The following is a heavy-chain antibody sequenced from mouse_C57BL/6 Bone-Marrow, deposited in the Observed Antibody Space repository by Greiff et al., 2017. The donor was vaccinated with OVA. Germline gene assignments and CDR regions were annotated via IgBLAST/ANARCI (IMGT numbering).Heavy chain of an antibody. CDR1: GFTFSDYG. Sequence: EVQLVESGGGLVKPGGSLKLSCAASGFTFSDYGMHWVRQAPEKGLEWVAYISSGSSTIYYADTVKGRFTISRDNAKNTLFLQMTSLRSEDTAMYDCARKWLLRPYAMDYWGQGTSVTVSS. D-gene: IGHD2-3*01. V-gene: IGHV5-17*01. J-gene: IGHJ4*01. CDR3: ARKWLLRPYAMDY. CDR2: ISSGSSTI.